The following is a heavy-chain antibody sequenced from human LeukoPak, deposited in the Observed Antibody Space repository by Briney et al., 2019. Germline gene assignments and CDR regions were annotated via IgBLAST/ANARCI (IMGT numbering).Heavy chain of an antibody. D-gene: IGHD3-22*01. J-gene: IGHJ4*02. CDR3: TTDLWYYYDSSGYYYGSYYFGY. CDR1: GFTFSTYA. Sequence: PGGSLRLSCAASGFTFSTYAMSWVRQAPGKGLEWVGRIKSKTDGGTTDYAAPVKGRFTISRDDSKNTLYLQMNSLKTEDTAVYYCTTDLWYYYDSSGYYYGSYYFGYWGQGTLVTVSS. CDR2: IKSKTDGGTT. V-gene: IGHV3-15*01.